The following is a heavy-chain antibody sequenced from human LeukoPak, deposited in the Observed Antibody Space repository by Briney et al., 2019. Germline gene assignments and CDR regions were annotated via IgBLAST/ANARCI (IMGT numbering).Heavy chain of an antibody. CDR1: GFTFSSYW. J-gene: IGHJ4*02. CDR2: ISGSGGST. Sequence: PGGSLRLSCAASGFTFSSYWMSWVRQAPGKGLEWVAGISGSGGSTNFADSVKGRFTISRDNPRNTLYLQMNSLRAEDTAVYFCAKRAVVIRVILVGFHKEAYYFDSWGQGALVTVSS. D-gene: IGHD2-21*01. V-gene: IGHV3-23*01. CDR3: AKRAVVIRVILVGFHKEAYYFDS.